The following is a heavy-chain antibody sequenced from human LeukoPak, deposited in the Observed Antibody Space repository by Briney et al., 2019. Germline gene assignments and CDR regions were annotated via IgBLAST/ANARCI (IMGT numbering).Heavy chain of an antibody. CDR1: RFTFSSYW. Sequence: GGSLRLSCAATRFTFSSYWMSWVRQAPGKELEWVANIKQDGSETYYVDSVRGRFTISRDNVYNSLYLQMNSLRAEDTAVYFCARDRPGGYYNSWGQGTLVTVSS. J-gene: IGHJ4*02. CDR3: ARDRPGGYYNS. D-gene: IGHD1-26*01. V-gene: IGHV3-7*01. CDR2: IKQDGSET.